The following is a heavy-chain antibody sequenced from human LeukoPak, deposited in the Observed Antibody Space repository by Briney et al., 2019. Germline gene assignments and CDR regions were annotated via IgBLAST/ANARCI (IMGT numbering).Heavy chain of an antibody. V-gene: IGHV4-59*01. CDR2: IYYSGST. CDR3: ARVSGYSYGSVYYYGMDV. D-gene: IGHD5-18*01. Sequence: SETLSLTCTVSGGPISSYYWSWIRQPPGKGLEWIGYIYYSGSTNYNPSLKSRVTISVDTSKNQFSLKLSSVTAADTAVYYCARVSGYSYGSVYYYGMDVWGQGTTVTVSS. CDR1: GGPISSYY. J-gene: IGHJ6*02.